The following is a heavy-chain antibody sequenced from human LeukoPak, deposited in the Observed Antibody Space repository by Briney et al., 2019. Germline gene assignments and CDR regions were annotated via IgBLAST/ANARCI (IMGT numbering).Heavy chain of an antibody. CDR1: GYTFTSYD. V-gene: IGHV1-8*01. CDR3: ARKLGYCSGGSCYNREYYFDY. J-gene: IGHJ4*02. Sequence: ASVKVSCKASGYTFTSYDINWVRQATGQGLEWMGWMNPNSGNTGYAQKFQGRVTMTRNTSISTAYMELSSLRSEDTAVCYCARKLGYCSGGSCYNREYYFDYWGQGTLVTVSS. CDR2: MNPNSGNT. D-gene: IGHD2-15*01.